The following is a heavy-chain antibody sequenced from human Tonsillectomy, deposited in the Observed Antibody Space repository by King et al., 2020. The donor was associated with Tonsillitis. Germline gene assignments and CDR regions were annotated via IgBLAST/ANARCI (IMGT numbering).Heavy chain of an antibody. V-gene: IGHV3-11*05. CDR1: GFTFSDYY. J-gene: IGHJ3*02. D-gene: IGHD3-9*01. CDR2: ISSSSSYT. CDR3: ARVFAVAILTGYYAFDI. Sequence: QLVQSGGGLVKPGGSLRLSCAASGFTFSDYYMSWIRQAPGKGLEWGSYISSSSSYTNYADSVKGRFTISRDNAKNSLYLQMNSLRAEDTAVSYCARVFAVAILTGYYAFDIWGQGKMVTVSS.